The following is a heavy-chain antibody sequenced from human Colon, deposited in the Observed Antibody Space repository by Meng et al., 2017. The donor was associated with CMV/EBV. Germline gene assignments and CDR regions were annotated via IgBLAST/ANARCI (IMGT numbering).Heavy chain of an antibody. Sequence: QVHLMHSGAGVKEPGASVKVSCKTSGYTFSDYYMHWVRQAPGQGLEWMGWIRSDGSATNYAQKFRGRVTMTRDASVSTAYMELSGLTSDDTAVYFCVRSSGWSLFDYWGPGALVTVSS. D-gene: IGHD6-19*01. J-gene: IGHJ4*02. CDR2: IRSDGSAT. V-gene: IGHV1-2*02. CDR3: VRSSGWSLFDY. CDR1: GYTFSDYY.